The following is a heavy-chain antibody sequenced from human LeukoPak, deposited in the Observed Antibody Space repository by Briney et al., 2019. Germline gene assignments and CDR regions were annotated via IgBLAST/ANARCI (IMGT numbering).Heavy chain of an antibody. CDR2: INPNSGGT. J-gene: IGHJ6*03. D-gene: IGHD1-26*01. CDR1: GYTFTGYY. Sequence: ASVKVSCKASGYTFTGYYMHWVRQAPGQGLEWMGWINPNSGGTNYAQKFQGRVTMTRDTSISTAYMELSSLRSEDTAVYYCARDSVGATRGYYYYYYMDVWGKGTTVTVSS. V-gene: IGHV1-2*02. CDR3: ARDSVGATRGYYYYYYMDV.